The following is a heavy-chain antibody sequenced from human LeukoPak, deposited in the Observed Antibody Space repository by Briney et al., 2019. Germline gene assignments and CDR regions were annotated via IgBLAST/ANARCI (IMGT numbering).Heavy chain of an antibody. CDR1: GYTFSNYW. D-gene: IGHD2-2*01. CDR3: ARESETSRRFYAP. Sequence: GESLKISCTGSGYTFSNYWIGCVRQMPGKGLEWMGIIYPGDSDATYSPSFRGQVTFSVDESRTTVYLEWTSLKASDTAMYFCARESETSRRFYAPWGQGTLVTVSS. J-gene: IGHJ5*02. V-gene: IGHV5-51*01. CDR2: IYPGDSDA.